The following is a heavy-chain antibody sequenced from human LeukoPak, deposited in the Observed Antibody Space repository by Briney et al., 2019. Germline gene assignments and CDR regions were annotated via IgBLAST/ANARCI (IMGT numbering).Heavy chain of an antibody. Sequence: SETLSLTCTVSGGSISSGSYYWSWIRQPPGKGLEWIGSMYYSGSTYYNPSLKSRVTISVDTSKNHFSLKLSSVTAADTAVYYCAGISGSYLVDYWGQGTLVTVSS. V-gene: IGHV4-39*02. J-gene: IGHJ4*02. CDR2: MYYSGST. D-gene: IGHD1-26*01. CDR3: AGISGSYLVDY. CDR1: GGSISSGSYY.